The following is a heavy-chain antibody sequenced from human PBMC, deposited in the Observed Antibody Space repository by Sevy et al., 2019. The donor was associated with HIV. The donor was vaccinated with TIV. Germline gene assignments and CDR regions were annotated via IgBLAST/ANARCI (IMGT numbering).Heavy chain of an antibody. CDR1: GGSISSYY. J-gene: IGHJ4*02. CDR2: IYYSGST. Sequence: GSLSLTCTVSGGSISSYYWSWIRQPPGKGLEWIGYIYYSGSTNYNPSLKSRVTISVDTSKNQFSLKLSSVTAADTAVYYCARISRGSGSYYIDYWGQGTLVTVSS. D-gene: IGHD3-10*01. CDR3: ARISRGSGSYYIDY. V-gene: IGHV4-59*01.